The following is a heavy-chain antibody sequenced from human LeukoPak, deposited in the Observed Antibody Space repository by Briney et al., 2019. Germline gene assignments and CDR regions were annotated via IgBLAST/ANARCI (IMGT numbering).Heavy chain of an antibody. V-gene: IGHV3-64D*06. J-gene: IGHJ4*02. Sequence: GGSLRFSCSASGFTFRRYAMHWVRQASGKEQEYVSAISSNGGSTYYADSVKGRFTISRDNSRNTLHLQMSSLRVEDTAVYYCVKDSSSGSYFDYWGQGTLVTVSS. CDR3: VKDSSSGSYFDY. D-gene: IGHD3-10*01. CDR2: ISSNGGST. CDR1: GFTFRRYA.